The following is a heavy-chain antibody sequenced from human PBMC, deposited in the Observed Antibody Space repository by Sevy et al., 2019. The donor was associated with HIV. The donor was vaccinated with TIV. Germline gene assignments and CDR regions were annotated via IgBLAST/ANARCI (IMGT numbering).Heavy chain of an antibody. Sequence: SETLSLTCTVSGGSVNNDNYYWGWIRQPPGKGLEWIGNIFYSGSTYYYPSLKSRVTISLDASRNQFSLKLNSVTAADTAVYFCARLXXTXXAXXXXWGXXTLVTVSS. CDR1: GGSVNNDNYY. V-gene: IGHV4-39*01. J-gene: IGHJ4*01. CDR3: ARLXXTXXAXXXX. CDR2: IFYSGST.